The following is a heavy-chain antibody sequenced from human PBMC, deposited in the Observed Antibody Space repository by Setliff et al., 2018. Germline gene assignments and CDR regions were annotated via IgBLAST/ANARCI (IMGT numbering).Heavy chain of an antibody. J-gene: IGHJ5*02. Sequence: SVKVSCKASGYTFTSYDINWMRQASGQGLEWMGGIIPIFGTANYAQKFQGRVTITADESTSTAYMELSSLRSEDTAVYYCARGYRGYYNFWSGSQGANWFDPWGQGTLVTVSS. CDR1: GYTFTSYD. D-gene: IGHD3-3*01. V-gene: IGHV1-69*13. CDR3: ARGYRGYYNFWSGSQGANWFDP. CDR2: IIPIFGTA.